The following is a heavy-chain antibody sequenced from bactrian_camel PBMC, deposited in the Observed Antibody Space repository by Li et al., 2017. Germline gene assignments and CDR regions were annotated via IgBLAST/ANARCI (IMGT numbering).Heavy chain of an antibody. CDR3: AARGPYCYTKLSVRDFTY. Sequence: VQLVESGGGLVQPGGSLRLSCASSGSTFSGAPMSWVRQTPGKEREGVARIATGSGNTYYADSVKGRFTISQDNAKNTVYLQMNSLKPEDTAMYYCAARGPYCYTKLSVRDFTYWGQGTQVTVS. CDR2: IATGSGNT. CDR1: GSTFSGAP. D-gene: IGHD2*01. J-gene: IGHJ6*01. V-gene: IGHV3S40*01.